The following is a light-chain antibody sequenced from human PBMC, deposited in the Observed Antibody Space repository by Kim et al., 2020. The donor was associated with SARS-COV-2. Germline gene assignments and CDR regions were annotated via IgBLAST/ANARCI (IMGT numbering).Light chain of an antibody. V-gene: IGKV1-5*01. Sequence: DIQMTQSPSTLSASVGDRVTITCRASQSISSWLAWYQQKPGKAPKLLIYDASSLESGVPSRFSGSGSGTEFTLTISSLQPDDFATYYCQQYNNYLCTFGQGTKLEI. CDR1: QSISSW. CDR2: DAS. J-gene: IGKJ2*02. CDR3: QQYNNYLCT.